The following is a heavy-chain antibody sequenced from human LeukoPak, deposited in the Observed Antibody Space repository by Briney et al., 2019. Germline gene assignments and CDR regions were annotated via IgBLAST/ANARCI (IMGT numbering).Heavy chain of an antibody. J-gene: IGHJ5*02. CDR1: GYTSTSYG. Sequence: ASVKVSCKASGYTSTSYGISWVRQAPGQGLEWMGWTSAYNGNTNYAQKLQGRVTMTTGTSTSTAYMELRSLRSDDTAVYYCARDILWFGEFSPNNWFGPWGQGTLVTVSS. CDR3: ARDILWFGEFSPNNWFGP. V-gene: IGHV1-18*01. CDR2: TSAYNGNT. D-gene: IGHD3-10*01.